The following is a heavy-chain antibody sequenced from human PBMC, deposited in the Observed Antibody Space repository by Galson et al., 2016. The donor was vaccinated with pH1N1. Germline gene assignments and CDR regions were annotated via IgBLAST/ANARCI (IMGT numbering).Heavy chain of an antibody. Sequence: SVKVSCKASGYTFSSYGITWVRQAPGQGLEWMGWISGYNGDTNFAQKFQGRVTMTTDTSTSTAYMELRSLRSDDTAVYYCVRDRAHVLVGAEFDYWGQGTLVTVSS. J-gene: IGHJ4*02. D-gene: IGHD2-21*01. CDR1: GYTFSSYG. V-gene: IGHV1-18*01. CDR3: VRDRAHVLVGAEFDY. CDR2: ISGYNGDT.